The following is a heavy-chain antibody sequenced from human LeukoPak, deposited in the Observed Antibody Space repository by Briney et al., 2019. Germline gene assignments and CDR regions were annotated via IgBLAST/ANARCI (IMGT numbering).Heavy chain of an antibody. D-gene: IGHD4-17*01. CDR3: ARGGLPSHNYGDYHYYYGMDV. V-gene: IGHV3-30-3*01. CDR2: ISYDGSNK. J-gene: IGHJ6*02. Sequence: GRSLRLSCAASGFTFSSYAMHWVRQAPGKGLEWVAVISYDGSNKYYADSVKGRFTISRDNSKNTLYLQMNSLRAEDTAVYYCARGGLPSHNYGDYHYYYGMDVWGQGTTVTVSS. CDR1: GFTFSSYA.